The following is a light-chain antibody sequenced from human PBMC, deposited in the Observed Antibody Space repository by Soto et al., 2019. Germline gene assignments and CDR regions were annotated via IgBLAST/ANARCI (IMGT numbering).Light chain of an antibody. Sequence: EIVMTQSPATLSVSPVERATLSCRASQSVSSNLAWYQQKPGQAPRLLIYGASTRATGIPARFSGSGSGTEFTLTISSLQSEDFAVYYCQQYYNWPPYTFGQGTKLEIK. CDR2: GAS. CDR1: QSVSSN. V-gene: IGKV3-15*01. J-gene: IGKJ2*01. CDR3: QQYYNWPPYT.